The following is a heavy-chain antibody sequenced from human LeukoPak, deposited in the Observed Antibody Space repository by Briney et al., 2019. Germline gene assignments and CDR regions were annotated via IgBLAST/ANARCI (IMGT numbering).Heavy chain of an antibody. CDR1: GYSFTSYW. V-gene: IGHV5-51*01. CDR2: IYSGYSDT. D-gene: IGHD3-9*01. Sequence: GESLKISCNGSGYSFTSYWIGWVRQMPGKGLEWMGIIYSGYSDTRYSPPFQGQVIISADKSINTAYLQWNSLRASDTAMYYCARSPKLNHDILSGYYVDYWGQGTLVTVSS. CDR3: ARSPKLNHDILSGYYVDY. J-gene: IGHJ4*02.